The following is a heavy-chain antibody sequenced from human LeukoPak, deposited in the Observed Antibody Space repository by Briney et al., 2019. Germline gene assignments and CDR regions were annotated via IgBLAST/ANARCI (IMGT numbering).Heavy chain of an antibody. D-gene: IGHD1-26*01. CDR1: GFTFSSYW. Sequence: GGSLRLSCAASGFTFSSYWMSWVRQAPGKGLEWVANIKKDGSEKYYVDSVKGRFTISRDNAKNSLFLQMNSLRAEDTAVYYCARDKIVGATVLDYWGQGSLVTVSS. J-gene: IGHJ4*02. CDR3: ARDKIVGATVLDY. V-gene: IGHV3-7*01. CDR2: IKKDGSEK.